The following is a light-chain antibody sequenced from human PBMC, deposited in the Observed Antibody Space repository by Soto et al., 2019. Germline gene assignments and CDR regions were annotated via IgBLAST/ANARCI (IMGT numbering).Light chain of an antibody. CDR3: QQYNVYSPWT. CDR1: QSISSW. J-gene: IGKJ1*01. V-gene: IGKV1-5*01. CDR2: DAS. Sequence: IRMTESASTLAAYVVIRAXIACRASQSISSWLAWYQQKPGKAPKLLIYDASTLESGVPSRFSGSGSGTEFTLTITSLQPDDFATYYCQQYNVYSPWTFGQGTKVDIK.